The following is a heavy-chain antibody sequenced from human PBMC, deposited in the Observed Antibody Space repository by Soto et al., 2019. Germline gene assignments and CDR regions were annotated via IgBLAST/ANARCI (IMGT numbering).Heavy chain of an antibody. J-gene: IGHJ4*02. Sequence: NPXETLSLSCTVYGASLSGYYLSWIRQPPGKGLEWIGEINHSGSTKYTPSLKSRVTISLDTSKNQFSLSLSSVTAADKAVYYCATGLRAYSYDVNYWGQGTLVTVSS. D-gene: IGHD5-18*01. CDR2: INHSGST. CDR3: ATGLRAYSYDVNY. CDR1: GASLSGYY. V-gene: IGHV4-34*01.